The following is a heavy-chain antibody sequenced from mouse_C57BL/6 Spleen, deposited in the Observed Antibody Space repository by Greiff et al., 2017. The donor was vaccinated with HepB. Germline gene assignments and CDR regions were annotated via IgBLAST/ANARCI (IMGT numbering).Heavy chain of an antibody. D-gene: IGHD1-1*01. Sequence: QVQLQQSGAELVKPGASVKMSCKASGYTFTSYWITWVKQRPGQGLEWIGDIYPGSGSTNYNEKFKSKATLTVDTSSSTAYMQLSSLTSEDSAVYYCARYYYGSREEYFDVWGTGTTVTVSS. CDR2: IYPGSGST. V-gene: IGHV1-55*01. J-gene: IGHJ1*03. CDR3: ARYYYGSREEYFDV. CDR1: GYTFTSYW.